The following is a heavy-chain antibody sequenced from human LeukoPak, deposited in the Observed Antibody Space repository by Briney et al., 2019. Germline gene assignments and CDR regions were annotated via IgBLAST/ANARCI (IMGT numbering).Heavy chain of an antibody. CDR1: GFTFSNYW. Sequence: GGSLRLSCAASGFTFSNYWMIWVRQAPGKGLEWVGNIKQDGSEKRYADSVRGRFSISRDNAQTSLYLQMNSLRAEDTAVYYCARASDPWLQLAWGQGTLVTVSS. V-gene: IGHV3-7*05. CDR3: ARASDPWLQLA. D-gene: IGHD5-24*01. CDR2: IKQDGSEK. J-gene: IGHJ5*02.